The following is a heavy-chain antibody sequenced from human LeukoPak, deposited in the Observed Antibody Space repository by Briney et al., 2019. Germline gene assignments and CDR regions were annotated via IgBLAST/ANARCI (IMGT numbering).Heavy chain of an antibody. CDR3: ATPPLVTWFDP. CDR2: ISSGSHYI. D-gene: IGHD4-23*01. CDR1: GFTFSSYT. Sequence: GGSLRLSCVASGFTFSSYTMNWVRQAPGRGVEWVSSISSGSHYIDYADSVRGRFTISRDNAENSLHLHMSSLRAEDTAVYYCATPPLVTWFDPWGQGTLVTVSS. V-gene: IGHV3-21*01. J-gene: IGHJ5*02.